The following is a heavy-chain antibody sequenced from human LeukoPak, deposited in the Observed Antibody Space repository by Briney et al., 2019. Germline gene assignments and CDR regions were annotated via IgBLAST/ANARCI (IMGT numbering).Heavy chain of an antibody. CDR3: ARERDSGEDN. V-gene: IGHV3-30-3*01. D-gene: IGHD3-10*01. CDR1: EFTFSRNA. CDR2: ISYDGTKK. Sequence: GPLRLSCEASEFTFSRNAMHWVRQAPGTGLDWVAVISYDGTKKYYADSVKGRFTISRDTSQNTQYLQLNSLSVDDPGVYYCARERDSGEDNRGQGTLVTVSS. J-gene: IGHJ4*02.